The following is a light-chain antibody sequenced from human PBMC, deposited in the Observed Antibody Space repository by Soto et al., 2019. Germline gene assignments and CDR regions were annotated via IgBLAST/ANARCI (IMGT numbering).Light chain of an antibody. J-gene: IGKJ4*01. CDR1: QSISTC. CDR3: QQRSDWSFT. Sequence: DILLTQSPSTLSLSLGERATLTCRASQSISTCLAWYQQKPGQAPRLLIYESSIWASGIPSRFSGSGSGTDFTPPISGRDLEDFAVYYCQQRSDWSFTFGGGTKVEIK. CDR2: ESS. V-gene: IGKV3-11*01.